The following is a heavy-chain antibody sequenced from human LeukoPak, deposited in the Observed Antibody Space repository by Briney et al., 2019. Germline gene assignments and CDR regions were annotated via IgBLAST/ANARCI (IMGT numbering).Heavy chain of an antibody. V-gene: IGHV3-23*01. CDR3: AKAMTEYCSGGSCYSYSIDY. CDR1: GFTFSSYA. D-gene: IGHD2-15*01. J-gene: IGHJ4*02. CDR2: ISGSGGST. Sequence: GGSLRLSCAASGFTFSSYAMSWVRQAPGKGLEWVSAISGSGGSTYYADSVKGRFTISRDNSKDTLYLQMNSLRAEDTAVYYCAKAMTEYCSGGSCYSYSIDYWGQGTLVTVSS.